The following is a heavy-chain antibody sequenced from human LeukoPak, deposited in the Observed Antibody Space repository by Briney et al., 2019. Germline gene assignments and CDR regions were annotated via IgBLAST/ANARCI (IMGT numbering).Heavy chain of an antibody. CDR2: IKEDGSKK. CDR1: GFTFSNFW. V-gene: IGHV3-7*01. CDR3: ARVRAASSYGYDY. Sequence: GGSLRLSCTASGFTFSNFWINWVRQAPGEGLEWVANIKEDGSKKNYVDSVKGRFTISRDNAKNSLYLQMNSLRAEDTAVYYCARVRAASSYGYDYWGQGTLVTVSS. D-gene: IGHD5-18*01. J-gene: IGHJ4*02.